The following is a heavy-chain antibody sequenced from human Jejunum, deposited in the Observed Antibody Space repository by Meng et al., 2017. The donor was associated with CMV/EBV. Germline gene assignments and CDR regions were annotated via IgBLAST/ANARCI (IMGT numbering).Heavy chain of an antibody. J-gene: IGHJ4*02. V-gene: IGHV3-7*01. CDR1: GFTFSDYF. CDR3: TRSTPSGTDYWG. Sequence: SGFTFSDYFMMWVRQAPGKGLEWVANIDQDGSQTYYVDSVKGRFTISRDNAKKSLYLQMNSLRAEDTAVYYCTRSTPSGTDYWGWGQGTLVTVSS. CDR2: IDQDGSQT. D-gene: IGHD7-27*01.